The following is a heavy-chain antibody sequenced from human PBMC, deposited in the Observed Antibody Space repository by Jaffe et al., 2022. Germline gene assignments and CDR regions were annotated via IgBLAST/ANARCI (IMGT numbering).Heavy chain of an antibody. CDR3: ARDREYYDFWSGYQEGYMDV. Sequence: QVQLVESGGGLVKPGGSLRLSCAASGFTFSDYYMSWIRQAPGKGLEWVSYISSSGSTIYYADSVKGRFTISRDNAKNSLYLQMNSLRAEDTAVYYCARDREYYDFWSGYQEGYMDVWGKGTTVTVSS. CDR1: GFTFSDYY. CDR2: ISSSGSTI. V-gene: IGHV3-11*01. J-gene: IGHJ6*03. D-gene: IGHD3-3*01.